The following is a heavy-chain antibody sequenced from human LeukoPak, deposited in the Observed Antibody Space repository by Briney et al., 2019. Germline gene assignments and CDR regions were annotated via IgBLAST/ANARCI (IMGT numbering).Heavy chain of an antibody. J-gene: IGHJ4*02. CDR2: INPNSGGT. CDR3: ARDYYDSSGGPDY. Sequence: ASVKVSCKASGYTFTGYYMHWVRQAPGQGLEWMGWINPNSGGTNYAQKFQGRVTMTRDTSISTAYMELSRLRSDDTAVYYCARDYYDSSGGPDYWGQGTLVTVSS. D-gene: IGHD3-22*01. CDR1: GYTFTGYY. V-gene: IGHV1-2*02.